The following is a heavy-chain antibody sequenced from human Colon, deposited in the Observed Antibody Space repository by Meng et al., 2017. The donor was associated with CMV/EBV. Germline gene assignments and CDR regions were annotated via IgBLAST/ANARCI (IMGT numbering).Heavy chain of an antibody. Sequence: QVVESGGDLVQPGGSLSLSCGAAGFTVSSTHMSWVRQAPGKGLEWVAVIYSGGSTFYADSVKGRFTISRDNSKNTLYLQMNSLSAEDTAVYYCARGYSGTSSWGQGTLVTVSS. CDR3: ARGYSGTSS. CDR2: IYSGGST. CDR1: GFTVSSTH. J-gene: IGHJ4*02. V-gene: IGHV3-66*01. D-gene: IGHD1-26*01.